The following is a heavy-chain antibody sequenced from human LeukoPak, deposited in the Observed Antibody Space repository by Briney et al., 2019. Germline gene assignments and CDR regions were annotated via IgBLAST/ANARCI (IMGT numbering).Heavy chain of an antibody. V-gene: IGHV3-33*01. Sequence: GSLRLSCAASGFTFSSYGMHWVRQAPGKGLEWVAVIWYDGSNKYYADSVKGRFTISRDNSKNTLYLQVTSLRAEDTAVYYCATGSSYYYDSSGYNHLDYWGQGTLVTVSS. CDR2: IWYDGSNK. J-gene: IGHJ4*02. CDR1: GFTFSSYG. CDR3: ATGSSYYYDSSGYNHLDY. D-gene: IGHD3-22*01.